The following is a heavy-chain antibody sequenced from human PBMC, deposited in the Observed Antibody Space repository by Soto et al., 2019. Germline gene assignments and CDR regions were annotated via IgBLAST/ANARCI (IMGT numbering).Heavy chain of an antibody. D-gene: IGHD3-16*01. CDR2: INPNADKT. V-gene: IGHV1-8*02. CDR3: ARNRRGTWYYFDH. CDR1: GYPFTGPY. Sequence: ASVKVSCKASGYPFTGPYIYWVRQAPGQGLEWMGWINPNADKTGFAQKFQGRVTMTRDTSINTVYMELNNLRSEDTAVYYCARNRRGTWYYFDHWGQGNLLSVSS. J-gene: IGHJ4*02.